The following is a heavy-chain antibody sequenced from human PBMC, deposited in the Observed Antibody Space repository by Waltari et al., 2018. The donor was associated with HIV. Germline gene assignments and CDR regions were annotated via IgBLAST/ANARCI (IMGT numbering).Heavy chain of an antibody. D-gene: IGHD2-21*02. V-gene: IGHV4-39*01. CDR2: IYYTGTT. J-gene: IGHJ4*02. CDR1: GGSIRSSGHS. CDR3: ARGTIESGVTAGFGF. Sequence: QLQLQESGPGLVRPSETLSLTCSVSGGSIRSSGHSWGWLRQSSGKGLEWVGRIYYTGTTYYSPSLKNRLPMSVDATKGQFSLTLKSVTAADTAIYYCARGTIESGVTAGFGFWGQGTLVAVSS.